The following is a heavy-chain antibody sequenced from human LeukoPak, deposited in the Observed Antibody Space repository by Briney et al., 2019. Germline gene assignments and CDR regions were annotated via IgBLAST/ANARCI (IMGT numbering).Heavy chain of an antibody. CDR1: GGSISSYY. CDR3: ARRIAAAGPYNWFDP. V-gene: IGHV4-4*09. Sequence: PSETLSLTCTVSGGSISSYYWSWIRQPPGKGLEWIGYIYTSGSTNYNPSLKSRVTISVDTSKNQFSLKLSSVTAADTAVYYCARRIAAAGPYNWFDPWGQGTLVTVSS. CDR2: IYTSGST. D-gene: IGHD6-13*01. J-gene: IGHJ5*02.